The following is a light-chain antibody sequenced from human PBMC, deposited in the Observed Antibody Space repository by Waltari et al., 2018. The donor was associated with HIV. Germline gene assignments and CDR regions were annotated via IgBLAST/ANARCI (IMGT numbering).Light chain of an antibody. J-gene: IGLJ1*01. CDR3: CSCPRSGIRYV. CDR1: SSNVGSDDL. V-gene: IGLV2-23*02. Sequence: QSALTQPASVSGSPGQSITISCTGTSSNVGSDDLVSWYQQHPGEAPKLSIYEVTKRPSGVSNRCSGSKSGNTASLTISGLQAEDEADYYCCSCPRSGIRYVFGTGTKVTVL. CDR2: EVT.